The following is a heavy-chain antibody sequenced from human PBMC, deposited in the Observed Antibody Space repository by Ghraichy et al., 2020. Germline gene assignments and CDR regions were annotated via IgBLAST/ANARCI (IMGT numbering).Heavy chain of an antibody. D-gene: IGHD3-3*01. CDR2: IYYSGST. Sequence: SQTLSLTCTVSGGSISSSSYYWGWIRQPPGKGLEWIGSIYYSGSTYYNPSLKSRVTISVDTSKNQFSLKLSSVTAADTAVYYCARTYDFWSGYYNLFDPWGQGTLVTVSS. V-gene: IGHV4-39*07. CDR3: ARTYDFWSGYYNLFDP. CDR1: GGSISSSSYY. J-gene: IGHJ5*02.